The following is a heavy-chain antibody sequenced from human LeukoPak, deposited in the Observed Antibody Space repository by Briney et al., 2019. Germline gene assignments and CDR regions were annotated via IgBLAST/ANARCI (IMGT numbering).Heavy chain of an antibody. Sequence: PGGSLRLSCAASGFTFSSSEMNWIRQAPGKGLEWISYISSRGVTIYYADSVTGRFTISRDNAKSSLYLQMNSLRAEDTAVYYCAREGRIAVAGGSNWLDPWGQGTLVTVSS. CDR2: ISSRGVTI. J-gene: IGHJ5*02. D-gene: IGHD6-19*01. CDR1: GFTFSSSE. CDR3: AREGRIAVAGGSNWLDP. V-gene: IGHV3-48*03.